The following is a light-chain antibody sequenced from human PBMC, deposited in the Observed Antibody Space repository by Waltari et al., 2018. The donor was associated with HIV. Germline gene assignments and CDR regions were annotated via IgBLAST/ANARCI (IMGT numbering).Light chain of an antibody. CDR3: VGWNSSLSAYV. CDR1: SSNIENDN. CDR2: NKY. V-gene: IGLV1-47*01. Sequence: QSVLTQQPSASRTPGQTVTISCSGGSSNIENDNVYWYQQLPGMPHKLLIYNKYGRPSGVPDGFAGSKSGTSASLAISGLRSEDEADYYCVGWNSSLSAYVFGAGTKVTVL. J-gene: IGLJ1*01.